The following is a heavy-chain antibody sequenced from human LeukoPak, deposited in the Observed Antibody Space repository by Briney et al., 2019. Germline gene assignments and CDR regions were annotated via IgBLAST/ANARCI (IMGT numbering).Heavy chain of an antibody. J-gene: IGHJ5*02. D-gene: IGHD2-2*02. CDR3: ARDGCSSTSCYTMGWFDP. V-gene: IGHV4-59*01. Sequence: KPSETLSLTCTVSGGSISSYYWSWIRQPPGKGLEWIGYIYYSGSTNYNPSLKSRVTISVDTSKNQFSLKLSSVTAADTAVYYCARDGCSSTSCYTMGWFDPWGQGTLVTVSS. CDR2: IYYSGST. CDR1: GGSISSYY.